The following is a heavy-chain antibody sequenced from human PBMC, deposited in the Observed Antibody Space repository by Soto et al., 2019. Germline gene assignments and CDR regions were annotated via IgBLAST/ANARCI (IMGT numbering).Heavy chain of an antibody. V-gene: IGHV4-38-2*02. D-gene: IGHD3-3*01. J-gene: IGHJ4*02. Sequence: PSETLSLTCAVSGYSISSGYYWGWIRQPPGKGLEWIGTIYHSGSTYYNPSLKSRVTILVDTSKYQFSLQLSSVTAADTAVYYCAREGDDVLRFLEWLSDGVRYFDYWGQGTLVTVSS. CDR1: GYSISSGYY. CDR3: AREGDDVLRFLEWLSDGVRYFDY. CDR2: IYHSGST.